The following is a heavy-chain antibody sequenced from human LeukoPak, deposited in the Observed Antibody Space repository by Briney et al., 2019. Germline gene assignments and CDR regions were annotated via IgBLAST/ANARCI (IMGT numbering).Heavy chain of an antibody. CDR1: GFTFSSCS. V-gene: IGHV3-21*01. J-gene: IGHJ4*02. CDR2: ISSSSSST. Sequence: GGSLRLSCVASGFTFSSCSMNWVRRAPGKGLEWVSSISSSSSSTYYGGSVKGRFTISRDNAKNSLYLQMNSLRAEDTAVYYCAKGKEYSRSSDDYWGQGTLVTVSS. CDR3: AKGKEYSRSSDDY. D-gene: IGHD6-6*01.